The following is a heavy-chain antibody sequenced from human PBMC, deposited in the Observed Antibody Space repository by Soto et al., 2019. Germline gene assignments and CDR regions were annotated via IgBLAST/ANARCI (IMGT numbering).Heavy chain of an antibody. Sequence: QVQLVQSGAEVKKPGASVKVSCKASGYTFSSNGVSWVRQAPGQGLEWMGWISTFNGNAHYAQKFQGRVTMTTDTSTNTVYMELTSLSSDDTAVYYCARLHGYSRGWYDYWGQGTLVTVSS. CDR1: GYTFSSNG. J-gene: IGHJ4*02. V-gene: IGHV1-18*04. CDR2: ISTFNGNA. CDR3: ARLHGYSRGWYDY. D-gene: IGHD6-19*01.